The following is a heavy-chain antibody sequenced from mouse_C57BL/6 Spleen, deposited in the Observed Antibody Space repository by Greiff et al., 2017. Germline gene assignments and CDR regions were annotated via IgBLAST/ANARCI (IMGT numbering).Heavy chain of an antibody. J-gene: IGHJ1*03. CDR2: INPSNGGT. D-gene: IGHD2-2*01. Sequence: QVQLKQPGAELVKPGASVKLSCKASGYTFTSYWMHWVKQRPGQGLEWIGNINPSNGGTNYNEKFKSKATLTVDKSSSTAYMQLSSLTSEDSAVYYCARGMVTTAPYWYVDVWGTGTTVTVSS. CDR1: GYTFTSYW. V-gene: IGHV1-53*01. CDR3: ARGMVTTAPYWYVDV.